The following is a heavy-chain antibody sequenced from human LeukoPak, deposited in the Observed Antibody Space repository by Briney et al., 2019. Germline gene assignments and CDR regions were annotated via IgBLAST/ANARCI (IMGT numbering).Heavy chain of an antibody. J-gene: IGHJ4*02. D-gene: IGHD3-22*01. Sequence: GGSLRLSCAASGFTFSSYGMHWVGQAPGKGLEWVAVISYDGSNRYYADSVKGRFTISRDNSKNTLYLQMNSLRAEDTAVYYCAKDSLLSGSGYYYFGGGSWWREGSPDYWGQGTLVTVSS. CDR2: ISYDGSNR. V-gene: IGHV3-30*18. CDR1: GFTFSSYG. CDR3: AKDSLLSGSGYYYFGGGSWWREGSPDY.